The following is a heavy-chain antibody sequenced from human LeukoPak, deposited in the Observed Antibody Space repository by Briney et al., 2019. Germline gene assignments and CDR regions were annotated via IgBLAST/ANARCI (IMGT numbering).Heavy chain of an antibody. CDR3: ARGVVDYDFWSGFDGNNWFDP. D-gene: IGHD3-3*01. J-gene: IGHJ5*02. Sequence: SETLSLTCTVSGGSISSYYWSWIRQPAGKGLGWIGRIYTSGSTNYNPSLKSRVTMSVDTSKNQFSLKLSSVTAADTAVYYCARGVVDYDFWSGFDGNNWFDPWGQGTLVTVSS. V-gene: IGHV4-4*07. CDR1: GGSISSYY. CDR2: IYTSGST.